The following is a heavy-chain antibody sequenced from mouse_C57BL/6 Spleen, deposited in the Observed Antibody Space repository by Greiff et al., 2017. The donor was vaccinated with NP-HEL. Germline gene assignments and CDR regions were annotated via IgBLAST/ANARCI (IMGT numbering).Heavy chain of an antibody. CDR3: AREGGRKGDY. CDR1: GYAFSSSW. J-gene: IGHJ2*01. V-gene: IGHV1-82*01. Sequence: QVQLKESGPELVKPGASVKISCKASGYAFSSSWMNWVKQRPGKGLEWIGRIYPGDGDTNYNGKFKGKATLTADKSSSTAYMQLSSLTSEDSAVYFCAREGGRKGDYWGQGTTLTVSS. CDR2: IYPGDGDT.